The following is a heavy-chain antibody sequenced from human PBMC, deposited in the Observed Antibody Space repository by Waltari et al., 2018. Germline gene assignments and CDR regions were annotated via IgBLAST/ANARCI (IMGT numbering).Heavy chain of an antibody. CDR1: GFSLSTSGVG. D-gene: IGHD3-3*01. J-gene: IGHJ6*02. Sequence: QITLKESGPTLVKPTQTLTLTCTFSGFSLSTSGVGVGWIRQHPGKALGWLALIYWNDDKRYSPSLEGKLTITKDTSKNQMVLTMTHMDPVGPATYYRAHRRDWLNYPYFGVWGQGTPVTVS. V-gene: IGHV2-5*01. CDR2: IYWNDDK. CDR3: AHRRDWLNYPYFGV.